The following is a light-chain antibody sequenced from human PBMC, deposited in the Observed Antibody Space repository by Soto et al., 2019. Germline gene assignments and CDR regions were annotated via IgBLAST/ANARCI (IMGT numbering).Light chain of an antibody. CDR3: QSFDTSLSGFVV. Sequence: QSVLTQPPSMSGAPGQRVTISCTGSSSNIGAGYDVHWYQQHPGTAPKLRIFDNNNRPSGVPDRFSGSKSDTSASLAITGLQAEDEADYYCQSFDTSLSGFVVFGGGTKLTVL. CDR2: DNN. J-gene: IGLJ2*01. V-gene: IGLV1-40*01. CDR1: SSNIGAGYD.